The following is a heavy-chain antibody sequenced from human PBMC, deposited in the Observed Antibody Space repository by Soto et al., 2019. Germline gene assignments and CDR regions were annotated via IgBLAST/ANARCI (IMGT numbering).Heavy chain of an antibody. D-gene: IGHD3-22*01. CDR2: IKQDGSEK. Sequence: PGGSLRLSCAASGFTFSSYWMSWVRQAPGKGLEWVANIKQDGSEKYYVDSVKGRFTISRDNAKNSLYLQMNSLRAEDTAVYYCARTKTMIVVDLYYFDYWGQGTLVTVSS. CDR1: GFTFSSYW. CDR3: ARTKTMIVVDLYYFDY. J-gene: IGHJ4*02. V-gene: IGHV3-7*05.